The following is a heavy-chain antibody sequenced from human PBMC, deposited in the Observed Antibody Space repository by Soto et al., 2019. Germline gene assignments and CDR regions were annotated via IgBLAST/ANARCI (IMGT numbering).Heavy chain of an antibody. CDR1: GGTFSSYA. Sequence: QVQLVQSGAEVKKPGSSVKVSCKASGGTFSSYAISWVRQAPGHGLEWRGGIIPIFDTANYAQKFQGRVTITADKATSTAYMELSSLRSEDTAVYYCASPTRECLPPARDSYYGMDVWGQGTTVTVSS. J-gene: IGHJ6*02. CDR3: ASPTRECLPPARDSYYGMDV. CDR2: IIPIFDTA. D-gene: IGHD3-3*01. V-gene: IGHV1-69*06.